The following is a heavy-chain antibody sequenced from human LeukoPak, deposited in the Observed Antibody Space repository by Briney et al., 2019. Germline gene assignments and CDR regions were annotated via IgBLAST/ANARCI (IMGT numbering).Heavy chain of an antibody. V-gene: IGHV3-7*04. Sequence: PGGSLRLSCAASGFTFSSYWMRWVRQAPGKGLEWVANIKKDGSEKYYVDSVKGRFTISRDNAKNSLFLQMNSLRAEETAVYYCARGEYYYDGGYWGQGTLVTVSS. CDR3: ARGEYYYDGGY. J-gene: IGHJ4*02. CDR2: IKKDGSEK. CDR1: GFTFSSYW. D-gene: IGHD3-22*01.